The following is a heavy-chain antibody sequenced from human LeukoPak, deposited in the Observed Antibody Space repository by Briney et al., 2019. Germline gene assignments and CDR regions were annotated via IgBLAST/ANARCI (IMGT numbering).Heavy chain of an antibody. CDR2: IKPDGSST. Sequence: GGSLRLSCAASGITFSNYWIHWVRQAPGKGLVWVSRIKPDGSSTNYADSVKGRFTISRDNAKNTVFLQMNSLRAEDTAVYYCAGGRGSYGLWDTWGQGTLVTVSS. CDR3: AGGRGSYGLWDT. J-gene: IGHJ5*02. D-gene: IGHD3-16*01. CDR1: GITFSNYW. V-gene: IGHV3-74*01.